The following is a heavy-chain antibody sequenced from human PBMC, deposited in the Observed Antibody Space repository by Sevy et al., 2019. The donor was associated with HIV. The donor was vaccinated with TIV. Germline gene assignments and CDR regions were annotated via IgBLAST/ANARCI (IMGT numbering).Heavy chain of an antibody. CDR3: ARDRGYSSGWTRFDY. D-gene: IGHD6-19*01. V-gene: IGHV4-61*02. CDR2: IYTSGST. J-gene: IGHJ4*02. CDR1: GGSISSGSYY. Sequence: SETLSLTCTVSGGSISSGSYYWSWIRQPAGKGLEWIGRIYTSGSTNYNPSLKSRVTISVDTSKNQFSLKLSSVTAADTAVYYCARDRGYSSGWTRFDYWGQGTLATVSS.